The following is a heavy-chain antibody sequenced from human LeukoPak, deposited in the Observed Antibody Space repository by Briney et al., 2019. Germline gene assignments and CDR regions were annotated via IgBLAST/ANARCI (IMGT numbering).Heavy chain of an antibody. J-gene: IGHJ6*02. CDR1: GDSVSSNSAA. CDR3: ARDKPGIAVAGYYYYGMDV. Sequence: SQTLSLTCAISGDSVSSNSAAWNWIRQSPSRGLEWLGRTYYRSKWYNDYAVSVKSRITINPDTSKNQFSLQLNSVTPEDTAVYYCARDKPGIAVAGYYYYGMDVWGQGTTVTVSS. CDR2: TYYRSKWYN. V-gene: IGHV6-1*01. D-gene: IGHD6-19*01.